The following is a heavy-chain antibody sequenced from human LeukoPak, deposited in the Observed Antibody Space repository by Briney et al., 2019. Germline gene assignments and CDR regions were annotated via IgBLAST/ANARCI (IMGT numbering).Heavy chain of an antibody. CDR3: ARGPRILTLGSYYFDY. V-gene: IGHV3-11*01. CDR2: INVNGGAT. J-gene: IGHJ4*02. Sequence: GGSLRLSCAASGFSFKDYYFSWIRQAPGEGLEWVSFINVNGGATHYAESVKGRFTISRANAMNSLYLEMNSLTAEDTAVYYCARGPRILTLGSYYFDYWGQGSLVTVSS. D-gene: IGHD3-10*01. CDR1: GFSFKDYY.